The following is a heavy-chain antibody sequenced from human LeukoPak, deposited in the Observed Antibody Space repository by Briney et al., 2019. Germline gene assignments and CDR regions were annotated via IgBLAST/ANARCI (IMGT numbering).Heavy chain of an antibody. CDR2: IYYSGST. J-gene: IGHJ6*03. CDR3: ARGVPLYYDSSGRPDDYFYYMDV. V-gene: IGHV4-31*03. CDR1: GGSISSGGNY. D-gene: IGHD3-22*01. Sequence: TLSLTCTVSGGSISSGGNYWSWIRQHPGKGLEWIGYIYYSGSTYYNPSLKSRVTISVDTSKNQFSLKLSSVTAADTAVYYCARGVPLYYDSSGRPDDYFYYMDVWGKGTTVTVSS.